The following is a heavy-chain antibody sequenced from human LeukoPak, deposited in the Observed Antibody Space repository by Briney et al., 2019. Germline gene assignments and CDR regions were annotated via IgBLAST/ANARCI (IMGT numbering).Heavy chain of an antibody. D-gene: IGHD5-18*01. J-gene: IGHJ3*02. Sequence: PGGSLRLSCAASGFTFDDYGMSWVRQAPGKGLEWVSDINWNGVSTGYADSVKGRFTISRDNAKNSLYLQMNSLRAEDTALYYCARDPSDTAMINSPVHDAFDIWGQGTMVTVSS. CDR2: INWNGVST. CDR1: GFTFDDYG. CDR3: ARDPSDTAMINSPVHDAFDI. V-gene: IGHV3-20*04.